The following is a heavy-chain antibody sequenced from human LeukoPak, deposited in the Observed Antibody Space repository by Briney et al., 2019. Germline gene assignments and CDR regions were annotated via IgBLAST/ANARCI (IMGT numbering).Heavy chain of an antibody. CDR1: GFTFGTYG. Sequence: QAGGSLRLSCAASGFTFGTYGMHWVRQAPGKGLEWVAVIWYDGSTKHYADSVKGRFTISRDNSKSTLYLQIDSVRAEDTALYYCARDVFHSAGWYLEKWGQGTLVTVSS. CDR2: IWYDGSTK. D-gene: IGHD6-19*01. V-gene: IGHV3-33*08. CDR3: ARDVFHSAGWYLEK. J-gene: IGHJ4*02.